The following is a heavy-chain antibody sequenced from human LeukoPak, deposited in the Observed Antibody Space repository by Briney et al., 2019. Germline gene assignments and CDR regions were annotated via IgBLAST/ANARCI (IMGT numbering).Heavy chain of an antibody. CDR3: ARASPDPRDYYDSSGYYYFPLGFDY. V-gene: IGHV1-69*04. CDR2: IIPIFGIA. D-gene: IGHD3-22*01. J-gene: IGHJ4*02. CDR1: GGTFSSYA. Sequence: SVKVSCKASGGTFSSYAISWVRQAPGQGLEWMGRIIPIFGIANYAQKFQGRVTITADKSTSTACMELSSLRSEDTAVYYCARASPDPRDYYDSSGYYYFPLGFDYWGQGTLVTVSS.